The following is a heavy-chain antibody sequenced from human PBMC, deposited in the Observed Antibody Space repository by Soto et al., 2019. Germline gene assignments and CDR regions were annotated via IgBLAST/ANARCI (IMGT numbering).Heavy chain of an antibody. D-gene: IGHD6-6*01. J-gene: IGHJ4*02. CDR3: AKDPQYSSSSNGY. V-gene: IGHV3-23*01. Sequence: SLRLSCAASGFTFSSYAMSWVRQAPGKGLEWVSAISGSGGSTYYADSVKGRFTISRDNSKNTLYLQMNSLRAVDTAVYYCAKDPQYSSSSNGYWGQGTLVTVSS. CDR2: ISGSGGST. CDR1: GFTFSSYA.